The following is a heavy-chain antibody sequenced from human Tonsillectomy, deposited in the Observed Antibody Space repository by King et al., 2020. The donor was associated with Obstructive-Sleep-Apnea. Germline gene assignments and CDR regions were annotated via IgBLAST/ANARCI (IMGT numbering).Heavy chain of an antibody. Sequence: VQLVESGGGVVQPGKSLRLSCAASGFTFRTYGMHWVRQAPGKGLEWVAVISYDGSNQYYADSVKGRFTISRDNSKNTLSLQMNSLRTEDTAVYYCATEDYHDSSGYPDYWGQGTLVTVSS. CDR1: GFTFRTYG. J-gene: IGHJ4*02. D-gene: IGHD3-22*01. V-gene: IGHV3-30*03. CDR3: ATEDYHDSSGYPDY. CDR2: ISYDGSNQ.